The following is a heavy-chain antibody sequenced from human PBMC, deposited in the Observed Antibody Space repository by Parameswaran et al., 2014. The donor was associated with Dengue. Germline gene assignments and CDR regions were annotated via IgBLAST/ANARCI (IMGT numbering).Heavy chain of an antibody. V-gene: IGHV1-2*02. Sequence: WVRQAPGQGLEWMGWINPNSAGTNYAQKFQDRVTMTRDTSISTAYMELSSLRSDDTAVYYCAREYSTKPSEWLSRPFHYYYGLDVWGQGTTVTVSS. CDR2: INPNSAGT. CDR3: AREYSTKPSEWLSRPFHYYYGLDV. J-gene: IGHJ6*02. D-gene: IGHD3-3*01.